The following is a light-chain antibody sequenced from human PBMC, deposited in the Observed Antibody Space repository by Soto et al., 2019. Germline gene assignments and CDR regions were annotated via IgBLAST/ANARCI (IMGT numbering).Light chain of an antibody. V-gene: IGLV1-51*01. J-gene: IGLJ2*01. CDR1: SSNIGNNY. CDR3: GTWDSSLSAVV. Sequence: QSVLTQPPSVSAAPGQKVTISCSGSSSNIGNNYVSWYKQFPGTAPKLLIYDNNKRPSGIPDRFSCSKSGTSATLDITGLQTGDEADYYCGTWDSSLSAVVFGGGTKLTVL. CDR2: DNN.